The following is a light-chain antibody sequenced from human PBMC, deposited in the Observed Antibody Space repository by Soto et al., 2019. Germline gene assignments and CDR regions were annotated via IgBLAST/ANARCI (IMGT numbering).Light chain of an antibody. CDR1: SSDVGCYNY. V-gene: IGLV2-8*01. CDR2: EVS. Sequence: QSVLTQPPSASGSPGQSVTISCTGTSSDVGCYNYVSWYQQHPGKAPKLMIYEVSKRPSGVPDRFSGSKSGNTASLTVSGRQAEDEADYYCSSYAGSNNSYVFGTGTKLTVL. J-gene: IGLJ1*01. CDR3: SSYAGSNNSYV.